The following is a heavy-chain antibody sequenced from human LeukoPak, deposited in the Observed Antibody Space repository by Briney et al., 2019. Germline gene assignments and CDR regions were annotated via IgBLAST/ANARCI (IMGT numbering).Heavy chain of an antibody. CDR1: GYTFTSYG. CDR3: ARDRGPYDSSGYPSFDY. D-gene: IGHD3-22*01. J-gene: IGHJ4*02. V-gene: IGHV1-18*01. CDR2: ISAYNGNT. Sequence: GASVQVSCKASGYTFTSYGISWVRHATGQGLDWMGWISAYNGNTNYAQKLQGRVTMTTDTSTSTAYMELRSLRSDDTAVYYCARDRGPYDSSGYPSFDYWGQGTLVTVSS.